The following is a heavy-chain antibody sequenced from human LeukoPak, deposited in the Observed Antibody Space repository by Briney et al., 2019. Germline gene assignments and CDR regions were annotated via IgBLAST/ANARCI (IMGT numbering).Heavy chain of an antibody. CDR3: AKVLAFVVVVAAPLDY. CDR2: ISGSGGST. Sequence: GVSLRLSCAASGFTFSSYAMSWARQAPGKGLEWVSAISGSGGSTYYADSVKGRFTISRDNFKNTLYLQMSSLRAEDMAVYYCAKVLAFVVVVAAPLDYWGQGTLVTVSS. D-gene: IGHD2-15*01. CDR1: GFTFSSYA. J-gene: IGHJ4*02. V-gene: IGHV3-23*01.